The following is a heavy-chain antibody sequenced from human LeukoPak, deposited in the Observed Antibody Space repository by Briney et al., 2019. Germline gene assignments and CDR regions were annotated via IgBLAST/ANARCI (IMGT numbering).Heavy chain of an antibody. CDR3: ARDAGYDILTGYDAFDI. J-gene: IGHJ3*02. D-gene: IGHD3-9*01. CDR2: INPNSGGT. CDR1: GYTFTVYY. V-gene: IGHV1-2*02. Sequence: ASVKVSCKASGYTFTVYYMHWVRQAPGQGLEWMGWINPNSGGTNYAQKFQGRVTMTRDTSISTAYMELSRLRSDDTAVYYCARDAGYDILTGYDAFDIWGQGTMVTVSS.